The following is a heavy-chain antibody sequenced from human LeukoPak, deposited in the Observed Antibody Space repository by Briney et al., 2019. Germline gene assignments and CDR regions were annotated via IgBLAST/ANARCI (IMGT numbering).Heavy chain of an antibody. CDR3: ARTTVTKFDALDY. V-gene: IGHV4-34*01. CDR1: GGSFSGYY. D-gene: IGHD4-17*01. Sequence: PSETLSLTCAVYGGSFSGYYWSWIRQPPGKGLEWIGEINHSGSTNYNPSLKSRVTISVDTSKNQFSLKLSSVTAADTAVYYCARTTVTKFDALDYWGQGTLVTVSS. J-gene: IGHJ4*02. CDR2: INHSGST.